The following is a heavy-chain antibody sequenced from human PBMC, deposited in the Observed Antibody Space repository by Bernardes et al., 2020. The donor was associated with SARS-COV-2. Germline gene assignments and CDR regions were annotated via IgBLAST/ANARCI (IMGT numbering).Heavy chain of an antibody. D-gene: IGHD3-22*01. Sequence: ASVKVSCKASGYTFTSYYMHWVRQAPGQGLEWMGIINPSGGSTSYAQKFQGRVTMTRDTSTSTVYMELSSLRSEDTAVYYCAREDYYDSSGYGDYYYYGMDAWGQGTTVTVSS. J-gene: IGHJ6*02. CDR3: AREDYYDSSGYGDYYYYGMDA. V-gene: IGHV1-46*01. CDR2: INPSGGST. CDR1: GYTFTSYY.